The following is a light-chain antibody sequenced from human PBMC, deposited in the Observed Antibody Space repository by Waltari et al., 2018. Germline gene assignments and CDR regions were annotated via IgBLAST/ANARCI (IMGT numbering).Light chain of an antibody. J-gene: IGKJ1*01. V-gene: IGKV3-20*01. Sequence: PGERATLSCRASQAISNSYLAWYQQKPGQAPRLLIYNASLRGTGIPDKFSGSGSGTDFTLTINRLEPEDFAVYYCQQYGSPPRTFGQGTKVEIK. CDR1: QAISNSY. CDR2: NAS. CDR3: QQYGSPPRT.